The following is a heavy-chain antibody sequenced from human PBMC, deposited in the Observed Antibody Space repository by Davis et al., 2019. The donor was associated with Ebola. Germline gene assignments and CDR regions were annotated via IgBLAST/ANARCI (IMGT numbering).Heavy chain of an antibody. J-gene: IGHJ1*01. CDR3: ARDDQMATTQKRYFQH. V-gene: IGHV1-46*03. Sequence: ASVQVSCTASGYTFTTYYLHWVRQAPGQGLEWMGLINPSGGSTSYAQKFQGRVTITRDTSTSTVYMELSSLRTEDTAVYYCARDDQMATTQKRYFQHWGQGTLVTVSS. D-gene: IGHD5-24*01. CDR1: GYTFTTYY. CDR2: INPSGGST.